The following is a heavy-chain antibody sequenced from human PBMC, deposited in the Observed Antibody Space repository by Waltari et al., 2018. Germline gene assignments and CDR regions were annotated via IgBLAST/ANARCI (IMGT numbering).Heavy chain of an antibody. CDR2: MNPNSGNT. CDR1: GYTFTSYD. CDR3: ARTQRGRPLDPIDY. J-gene: IGHJ4*02. D-gene: IGHD3-10*01. V-gene: IGHV1-8*01. Sequence: QVQLVQSGAEVKKPGASVKVSCKASGYTFTSYDINWVRQATGQGLEWMGWMNPNSGNTGYAQKFQGRVTMTRNTSISTAYMELGSLGSEDTAVYYCARTQRGRPLDPIDYWGQGTLVTVSS.